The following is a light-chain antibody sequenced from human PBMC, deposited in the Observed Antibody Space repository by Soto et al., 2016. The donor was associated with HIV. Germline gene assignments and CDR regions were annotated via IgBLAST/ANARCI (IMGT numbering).Light chain of an antibody. CDR1: EAVNSW. V-gene: IGKV1-5*03. Sequence: DIQMTQSPSTLSASVGDRVTITCRASEAVNSWLAWYQQKPGRAPKLLIYKASTLQTGVPSRFSGSGSGTEFTLTINSLQPDDFATYYCQQYNSYSRTFGQGTKVEIK. J-gene: IGKJ1*01. CDR3: QQYNSYSRT. CDR2: KAS.